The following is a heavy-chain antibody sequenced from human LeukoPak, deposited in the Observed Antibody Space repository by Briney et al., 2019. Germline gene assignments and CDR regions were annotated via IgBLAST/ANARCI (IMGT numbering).Heavy chain of an antibody. D-gene: IGHD4-17*01. CDR2: IRGGGGSA. J-gene: IGHJ3*02. CDR3: ARDPNGDYVGAFDM. CDR1: GFTFSAYA. Sequence: GGSLRLSCTASGFTFSAYAMMWVRQAPGKGPEWVSAIRGGGGSAFYADSVKGRFTISRDNSKYTLFLQMNSLRAEDTAVCYCARDPNGDYVGAFDMWGPGTMVTVSS. V-gene: IGHV3-23*01.